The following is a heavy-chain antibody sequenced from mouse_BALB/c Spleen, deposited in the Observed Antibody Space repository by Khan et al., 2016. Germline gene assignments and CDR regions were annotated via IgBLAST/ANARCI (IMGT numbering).Heavy chain of an antibody. J-gene: IGHJ3*01. D-gene: IGHD1-1*01. CDR1: GFAFSRYW. Sequence: EVQLLESGGGLVQPGGSLKLSCAASGFAFSRYWMSWVRQAPGKGLEWIGEINPDSSTINYTPSLKDKFIISRDNAKNTMYVQLSKVSAEDTALYNCAKLRYYARFANWGRGTLGTVSA. CDR2: INPDSSTI. V-gene: IGHV4-1*02. CDR3: AKLRYYARFAN.